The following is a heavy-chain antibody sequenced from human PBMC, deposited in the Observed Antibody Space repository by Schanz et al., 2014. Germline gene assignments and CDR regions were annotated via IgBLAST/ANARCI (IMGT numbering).Heavy chain of an antibody. Sequence: GQLAESGGGLVQPGGSLRLSCAASGFTFSSYAMHWVRQAPGKGLEWVAAMSYDGSIKYYGDSVKGRFTISRDNSRNTLYLQMNSLRTEDTAVYYCASPSGYSDYGTYFDFWGQGTLXTVSS. CDR2: MSYDGSIK. J-gene: IGHJ4*02. D-gene: IGHD5-12*01. V-gene: IGHV3-30*03. CDR1: GFTFSSYA. CDR3: ASPSGYSDYGTYFDF.